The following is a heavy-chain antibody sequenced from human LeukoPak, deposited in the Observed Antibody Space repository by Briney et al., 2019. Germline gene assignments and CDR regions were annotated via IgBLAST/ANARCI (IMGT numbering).Heavy chain of an antibody. J-gene: IGHJ5*02. V-gene: IGHV3-74*01. CDR3: ARDLSYSYRGLSGRFDP. Sequence: GGSLRLSCAASGFTFSSYWMHWVRQAPGKGLVWVSHINDDGSSTNYADSVKGRFTISRDNAKSTLYLQMNSLRAEDTAVYYCARDLSYSYRGLSGRFDPWGQGTLVTVSS. D-gene: IGHD1-26*01. CDR1: GFTFSSYW. CDR2: INDDGSST.